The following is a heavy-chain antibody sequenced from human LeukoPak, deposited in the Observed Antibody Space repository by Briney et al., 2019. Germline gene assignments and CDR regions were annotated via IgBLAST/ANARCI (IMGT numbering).Heavy chain of an antibody. V-gene: IGHV4-30-2*01. Sequence: PSETLSLTCTVSGGSISSGGYYWSWIRQPPGKGLEWIGYIYHSGSTYYNPSLKSRVTISVDRSKNQFSLKLSSVTAADTAVYYCARVRNYVGLFDYWGQGILVTVSS. CDR3: ARVRNYVGLFDY. D-gene: IGHD1-7*01. J-gene: IGHJ4*02. CDR1: GGSISSGGYY. CDR2: IYHSGST.